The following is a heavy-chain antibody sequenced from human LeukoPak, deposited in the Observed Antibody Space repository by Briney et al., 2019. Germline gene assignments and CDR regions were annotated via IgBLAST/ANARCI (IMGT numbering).Heavy chain of an antibody. Sequence: PSETLSLTCIVSGASISTYYWSWIRQSPGKGLEWIGHMYNSGNTNYNPSLKSRVTISADMSKNQLSLRLTSVTTADTAVCYCARTPLNYYGPGRGYYYYGMDVWGQGTTVTVSS. V-gene: IGHV4-59*01. CDR1: GASISTYY. CDR3: ARTPLNYYGPGRGYYYYGMDV. J-gene: IGHJ6*02. CDR2: MYNSGNT. D-gene: IGHD3-10*01.